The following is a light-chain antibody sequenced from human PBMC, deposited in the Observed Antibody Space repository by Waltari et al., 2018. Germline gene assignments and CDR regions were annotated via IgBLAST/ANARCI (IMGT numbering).Light chain of an antibody. J-gene: IGKJ3*01. Sequence: DIVMTQSPLSLSVTPGEPASISCRSSQSLLRSTGYNFLDWYLQKPGQPPQLLFSLGSDRASGVPDRFSGSGTGTEFTLKISRVEAEDVGIYYCMQALHTPTTFGPGTKVDIK. CDR2: LGS. CDR3: MQALHTPTT. V-gene: IGKV2-28*01. CDR1: QSLLRSTGYNF.